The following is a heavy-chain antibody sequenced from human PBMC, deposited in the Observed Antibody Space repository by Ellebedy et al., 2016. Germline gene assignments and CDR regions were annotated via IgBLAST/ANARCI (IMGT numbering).Heavy chain of an antibody. J-gene: IGHJ2*01. D-gene: IGHD3-10*01. CDR1: GGSISSCCYY. CDR2: LYYSGST. CDR3: ARVPVLLWFGNENGYFDL. V-gene: IGHV4-31*03. Sequence: SETLSLTXTVSGGSISSCCYYWSWIRQHPGKGLEWIGYLYYSGSTYYNPSLKSRVTTSVDTSKNQFSLKLSSVTAADTAVYYCARVPVLLWFGNENGYFDLWGRGTLVTVSS.